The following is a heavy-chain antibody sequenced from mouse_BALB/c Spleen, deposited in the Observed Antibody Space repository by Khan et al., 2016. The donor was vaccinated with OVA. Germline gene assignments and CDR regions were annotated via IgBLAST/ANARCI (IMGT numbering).Heavy chain of an antibody. V-gene: IGHV1-85*01. D-gene: IGHD2-14*01. CDR3: ARGGYGGFAY. Sequence: QVQLKQSGAELVKPGASVKLSCKASGYTFTSYDINWVRQRPEQGLEWIGWMFPGDGSTKYNENFKGKATLTTDTSSSTAYMQLSRLTSKDSGAYFCARGGYGGFAYWGQGTLVTVSA. CDR1: GYTFTSYD. J-gene: IGHJ3*01. CDR2: MFPGDGST.